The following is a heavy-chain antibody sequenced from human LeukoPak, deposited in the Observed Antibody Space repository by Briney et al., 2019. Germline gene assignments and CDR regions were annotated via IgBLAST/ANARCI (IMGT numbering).Heavy chain of an antibody. V-gene: IGHV3-21*01. CDR3: ARVDYIVTGYALLDY. CDR1: GFTFSSYS. CDR2: ISSISSYI. D-gene: IGHD3-9*01. Sequence: GGSLTLSCAASGFTFSSYSMNWVRQPPGKGLEWVAAISSISSYIYYADSVKGRFIISRDNAKNSLYLQMNGLRAEDRAVYYCARVDYIVTGYALLDYWGQGTLVTVSS. J-gene: IGHJ4*02.